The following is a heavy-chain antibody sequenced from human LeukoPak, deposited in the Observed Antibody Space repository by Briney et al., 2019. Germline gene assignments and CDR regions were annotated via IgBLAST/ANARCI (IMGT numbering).Heavy chain of an antibody. V-gene: IGHV3-21*01. J-gene: IGHJ4*02. CDR3: ARLRFHDSSDYYSDY. CDR2: ISSSSGSI. Sequence: PGGSLRLSCAASGFTFSSYSMNWVRQAPGKGLEWVSSISSSSGSIYYADSVKGRFTISRDNAKNSLYLQMNSLRAEDTAVYYCARLRFHDSSDYYSDYWGQGTLVTVSS. CDR1: GFTFSSYS. D-gene: IGHD3-22*01.